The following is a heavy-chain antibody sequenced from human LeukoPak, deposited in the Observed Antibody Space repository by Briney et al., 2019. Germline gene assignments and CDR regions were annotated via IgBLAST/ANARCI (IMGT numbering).Heavy chain of an antibody. CDR2: IKSDGST. J-gene: IGHJ1*01. V-gene: IGHV3-74*01. D-gene: IGHD3-22*01. Sequence: PGGSLRLSCAASGFTFNTYAMSWVRQAPGKGLVWVSRIKSDGSTNYADSVKGRFTISRDNAKNTVSLQMNSLRAEDTGVYYCARAPSEIGGYYPEYFRHWGQGTLVTVSS. CDR3: ARAPSEIGGYYPEYFRH. CDR1: GFTFNTYA.